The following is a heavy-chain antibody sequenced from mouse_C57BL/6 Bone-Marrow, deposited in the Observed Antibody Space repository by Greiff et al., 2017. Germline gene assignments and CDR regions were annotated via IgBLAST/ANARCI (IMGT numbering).Heavy chain of an antibody. Sequence: VQLQQSGAELVRPGASVKLSCTASGFNIKDDYMHWVKQRPETGLEWIGWIDPENGDTEYASKFQGKATLTADKSSNTAYLQLRSLTSEDTAVYYCTSYYGSSYFDYWGQGTTLTVSS. J-gene: IGHJ2*01. V-gene: IGHV14-4*01. CDR3: TSYYGSSYFDY. D-gene: IGHD1-1*01. CDR2: IDPENGDT. CDR1: GFNIKDDY.